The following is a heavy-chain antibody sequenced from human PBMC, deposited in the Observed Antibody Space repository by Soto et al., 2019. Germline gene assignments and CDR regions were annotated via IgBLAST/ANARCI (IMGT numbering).Heavy chain of an antibody. V-gene: IGHV4-34*01. Sequence: ETLSLTCAVYGGSFSGYYWSWIRQPPGKGLEWIGEINHSGSTNYNPSLKSRVTISVDTSKNQFSLKLSSVTAADTAVYYCAREYGGNSGTFDYWGQGTLVTVS. CDR2: INHSGST. D-gene: IGHD2-21*02. CDR1: GGSFSGYY. J-gene: IGHJ4*02. CDR3: AREYGGNSGTFDY.